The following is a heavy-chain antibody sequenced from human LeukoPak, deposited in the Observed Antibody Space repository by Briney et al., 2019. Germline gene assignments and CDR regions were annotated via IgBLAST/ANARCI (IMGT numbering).Heavy chain of an antibody. CDR2: IKQDGSEK. Sequence: GGSLRLSCAASGFTFSRYSMSWVRQAPGKGLEWVANIKQDGSEKYYVDSVKGRFTISRDNAKNSLYLQMNSLRAEDTAVYYCARRVGATDFGWFDPWGQGTLVSVSS. CDR1: GFTFSRYS. CDR3: ARRVGATDFGWFDP. V-gene: IGHV3-7*01. J-gene: IGHJ5*02. D-gene: IGHD1-26*01.